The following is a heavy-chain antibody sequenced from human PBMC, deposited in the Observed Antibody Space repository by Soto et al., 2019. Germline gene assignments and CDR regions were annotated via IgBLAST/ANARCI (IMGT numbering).Heavy chain of an antibody. CDR1: GYSFTLYW. V-gene: IGHV5-51*01. CDR2: IFPGDSDT. D-gene: IGHD5-12*01. J-gene: IGHJ4*02. CDR3: ARQGGYSGYDPFDY. Sequence: GESLKISCKASGYSFTLYWIAWVRQMPGKGLEWMGVIFPGDSDTRYSPSFQGQVTISADKSINTAYLQWSSLKASDTAIYYCARQGGYSGYDPFDYWGQGTLVTVSS.